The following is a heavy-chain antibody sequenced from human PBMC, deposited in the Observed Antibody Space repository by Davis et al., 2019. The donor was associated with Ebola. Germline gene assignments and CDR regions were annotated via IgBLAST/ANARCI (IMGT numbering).Heavy chain of an antibody. CDR3: ARERSRWLAFDY. J-gene: IGHJ4*02. D-gene: IGHD6-19*01. CDR2: INAGNGNT. V-gene: IGHV1-3*01. CDR1: GYTFTSYA. Sequence: ASVKVSCKASGYTFTSYAMHWVRQAPGQRLEWMGWINAGNGNTKYSQKFQGRVTITRDTSASTAYMELSSLRSEDTAVYYCARERSRWLAFDYWGQGTLVTVSS.